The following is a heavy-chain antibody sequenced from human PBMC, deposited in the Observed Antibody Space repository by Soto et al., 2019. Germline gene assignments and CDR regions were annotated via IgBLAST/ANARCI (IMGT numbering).Heavy chain of an antibody. CDR2: IKQDGSEK. D-gene: IGHD2-8*01. V-gene: IGHV3-7*03. Sequence: GGSLRLSCAASGFTFSSYWMSWVRQAPGKGLEWVANIKQDGSEKYYVDSVKGRFTISRDNAKNSLYLQMNSLRAEDTAVYYCARAALYCTNGVCYTEGDFDYWGQGTLVTVSS. CDR1: GFTFSSYW. CDR3: ARAALYCTNGVCYTEGDFDY. J-gene: IGHJ4*02.